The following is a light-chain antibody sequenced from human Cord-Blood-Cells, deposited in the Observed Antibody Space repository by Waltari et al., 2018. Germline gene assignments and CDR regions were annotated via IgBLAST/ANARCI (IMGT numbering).Light chain of an antibody. CDR1: TRTVACYNY. J-gene: IGLJ2*01. CDR2: DVS. V-gene: IGLV2-14*01. CDR3: SSYTSSSTLEV. Sequence: ALTPSAPAPISRGQSLNISSTGTTRTVACYNYVAWYQQHPGKAPKLMIDDVSNRPSGVSNRFSGSKSGNTASLTISGLQAEDEADYYCSSYTSSSTLEVFGGGTKLTVL.